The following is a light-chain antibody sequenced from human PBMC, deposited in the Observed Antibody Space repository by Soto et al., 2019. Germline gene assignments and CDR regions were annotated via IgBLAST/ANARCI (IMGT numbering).Light chain of an antibody. CDR3: LLTYSDAVV. J-gene: IGLJ3*02. V-gene: IGLV7-46*01. CDR1: TGAVTSGHY. Sequence: QAVVTQEPSLTVSPGGTVTLTCGSSTGAVTSGHYPYWFQQKPGQAPRTLIYDISKKHPWTPARFSGSLLGDKAALTLSGVQPEDEAEYYCLLTYSDAVVFGGGTKLTVL. CDR2: DIS.